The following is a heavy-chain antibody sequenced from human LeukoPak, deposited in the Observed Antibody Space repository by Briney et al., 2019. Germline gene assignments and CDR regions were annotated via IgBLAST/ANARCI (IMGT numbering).Heavy chain of an antibody. Sequence: PGGSLRLSCAASGFTFSTYNMHWVRQAPGKGLEWVAVIWYDGSDKYYADSVKGQFTISRDNSKNTLWLQMNSLRAEDTAVYYCAKDSGGGYCYLDYWGQGTLVTVSS. CDR3: AKDSGGGYCYLDY. CDR1: GFTFSTYN. D-gene: IGHD2-21*02. CDR2: IWYDGSDK. V-gene: IGHV3-33*06. J-gene: IGHJ4*02.